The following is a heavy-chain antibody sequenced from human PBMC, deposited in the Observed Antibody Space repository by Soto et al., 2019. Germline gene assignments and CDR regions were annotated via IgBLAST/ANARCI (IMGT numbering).Heavy chain of an antibody. V-gene: IGHV4-39*07. CDR1: GGSISSSSYF. Sequence: PSETLSLTCTVSGGSISSSSYFWGWIRQPPGKGLEWIGSIYYSGGTYYNPSLKSRVTISVDTSKNQFSLKLSSVTAADTAVYYCARDNGYSYGYTLDHWGQGTLVTVSS. J-gene: IGHJ4*02. CDR2: IYYSGGT. D-gene: IGHD5-18*01. CDR3: ARDNGYSYGYTLDH.